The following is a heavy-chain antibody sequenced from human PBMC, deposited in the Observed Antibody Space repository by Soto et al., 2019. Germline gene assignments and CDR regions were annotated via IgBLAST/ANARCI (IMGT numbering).Heavy chain of an antibody. Sequence: QVQLQESGPGLVRPSGTLSLTCAVSGASISSTTSGNWWSWVRQPPGKGLEWIGEIYHSGSTNYNPSLKSRVTMSVDKSKNQFSLKLSSVTAADTAVYYCERMVGATLVDFWGQGTLVTVSS. D-gene: IGHD1-26*01. CDR2: IYHSGST. V-gene: IGHV4-4*02. CDR3: ERMVGATLVDF. CDR1: GASISSTTSGNW. J-gene: IGHJ4*02.